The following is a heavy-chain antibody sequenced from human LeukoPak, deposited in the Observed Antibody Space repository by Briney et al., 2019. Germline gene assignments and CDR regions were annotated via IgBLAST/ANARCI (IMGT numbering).Heavy chain of an antibody. CDR3: AKGYDILTGYYPGLDY. CDR1: GFTFDDYA. J-gene: IGHJ4*02. CDR2: ISGDGGST. V-gene: IGHV3-43*02. Sequence: GGSLRLSCAASGFTFDDYAMHWVRQAPGKGLEWVSLISGDGGSTYYADSVKGRFTISRDNSKSSLYLQMDSLRTEDTALYYCAKGYDILTGYYPGLDYWGQGTLVTVSS. D-gene: IGHD3-9*01.